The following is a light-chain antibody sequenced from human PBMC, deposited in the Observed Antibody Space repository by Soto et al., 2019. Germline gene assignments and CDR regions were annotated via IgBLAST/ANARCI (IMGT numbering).Light chain of an antibody. CDR2: DNT. V-gene: IGLV1-40*01. Sequence: QSVLTQPPSVTGAPGQRVTISCTGSNSNIGADYGVHWYQQFPETAPKLLIYDNTNRPSGVPDRFSGSKSGTSASLAITGLQDEDEADYYCQSFDSSFIGLVFGGGTKLTVL. J-gene: IGLJ2*01. CDR1: NSNIGADYG. CDR3: QSFDSSFIGLV.